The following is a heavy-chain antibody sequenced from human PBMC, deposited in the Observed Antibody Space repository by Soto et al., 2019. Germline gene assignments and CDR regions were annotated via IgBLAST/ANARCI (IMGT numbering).Heavy chain of an antibody. J-gene: IGHJ3*02. V-gene: IGHV1-18*01. Sequence: QVELVQSGAEVKKPGASVKVSCKASGYTFTSYGISWLRQAPGQGLEWMGWISADNGNTNYAQKYQGRVTMTTDTSTSTAYMELRSLRSDDTAVYYCARAQIVGAHDDACDIWGQGTMVTVSS. CDR1: GYTFTSYG. D-gene: IGHD1-26*01. CDR3: ARAQIVGAHDDACDI. CDR2: ISADNGNT.